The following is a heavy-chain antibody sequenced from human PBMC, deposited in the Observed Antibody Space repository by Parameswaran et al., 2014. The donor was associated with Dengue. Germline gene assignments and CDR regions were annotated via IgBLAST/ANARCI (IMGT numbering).Heavy chain of an antibody. Sequence: KWIRQPPGKGLEWVSSISSSSSYIYYADSVKGRFTISRDNAKNSLYLQMNSLRAEDTAVYYCAREGYSYYFDYWGQGTLVTVSS. CDR2: ISSSSSYI. D-gene: IGHD5-18*01. J-gene: IGHJ4*02. V-gene: IGHV3-21*01. CDR3: AREGYSYYFDY.